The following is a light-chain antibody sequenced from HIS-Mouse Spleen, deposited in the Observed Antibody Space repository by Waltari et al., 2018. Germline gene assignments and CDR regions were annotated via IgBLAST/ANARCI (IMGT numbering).Light chain of an antibody. CDR1: QSISSW. CDR3: MQALQTPYT. J-gene: IGKJ2*01. Sequence: DIQMTQSPSTLSASVGDRVTITCRASQSISSWLAWYQQKPGKAPKLLIYLGSNRASGVPDRFSGSGSGTDFTLKISRVEAEDVGVYYCMQALQTPYTFGQGTKLEIK. V-gene: IGKV1-5*03. CDR2: LGS.